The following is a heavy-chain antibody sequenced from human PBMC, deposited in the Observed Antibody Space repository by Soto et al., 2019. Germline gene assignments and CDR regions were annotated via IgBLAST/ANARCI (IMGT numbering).Heavy chain of an antibody. CDR2: IFPGDSNT. Sequence: PGESLKISCKGSGYSFIDYWIGWVRQMPGKGLEWMGIIFPGDSNTKYNPSFQGQVTISADKSINTAYLQWSSLKASDTAMYYCARHPKFNSGGHFFDSWGQGALVTVSS. CDR3: ARHPKFNSGGHFFDS. CDR1: GYSFIDYW. D-gene: IGHD2-15*01. V-gene: IGHV5-51*01. J-gene: IGHJ4*02.